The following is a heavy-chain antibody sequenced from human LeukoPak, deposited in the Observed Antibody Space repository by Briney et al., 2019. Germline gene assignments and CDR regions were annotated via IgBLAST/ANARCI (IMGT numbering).Heavy chain of an antibody. CDR2: ISNSGST. CDR3: ARMSGWYYFDY. J-gene: IGHJ4*02. V-gene: IGHV4-59*01. Sequence: SESLSLTCTVSGGSIDSNYWSWIRQPPGKGLEWIGYISNSGSTKYSPSLKSRVTISVDTSKNQFSLKLTSVTAADTAVYYCARMSGWYYFDYWGRGTLVTVSS. D-gene: IGHD6-19*01. CDR1: GGSIDSNY.